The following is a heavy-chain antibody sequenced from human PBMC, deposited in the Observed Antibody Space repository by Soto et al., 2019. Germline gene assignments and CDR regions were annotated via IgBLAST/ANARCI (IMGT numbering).Heavy chain of an antibody. V-gene: IGHV3-23*01. D-gene: IGHD5-18*01. Sequence: GGSLRLSCAASGFTFSSYAMSWVRQAPGKGLEWVSAISASGGSTYYADSVKGRFPISRDNSKNTLYLQTNSLRAEDTALYYCAKASIQLSRYYYFDYWGQGALVTVSS. CDR3: AKASIQLSRYYYFDY. J-gene: IGHJ4*02. CDR1: GFTFSSYA. CDR2: ISASGGST.